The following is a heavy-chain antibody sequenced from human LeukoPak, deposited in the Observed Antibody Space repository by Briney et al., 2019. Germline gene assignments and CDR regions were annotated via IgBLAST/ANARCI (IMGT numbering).Heavy chain of an antibody. J-gene: IGHJ5*02. CDR3: ARGITVVRGVILPHRWFDP. V-gene: IGHV4-59*08. CDR1: GGSISSYY. D-gene: IGHD3-10*01. CDR2: IYYSGST. Sequence: ASETLSLTCTVSGGSISSYYWSWIRQPPGKGLEWIGYIYYSGSTNYNPSLKSRVTISVDTSKNQFSLKLSSVTAADTAVYYCARGITVVRGVILPHRWFDPWGQGTLVTVSS.